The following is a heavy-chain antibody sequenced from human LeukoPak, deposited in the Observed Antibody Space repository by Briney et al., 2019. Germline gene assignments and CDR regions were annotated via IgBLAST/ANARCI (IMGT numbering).Heavy chain of an antibody. Sequence: SETLSLTCTVSGYSISSGYYWSWIRQPPGKGLEWIGYIYYSGSTNYNPSLKSRVTISVDSSKNQFSLKLSSVTAADTAVYYCARRRPHNPFDYWGQGTLVTVSS. V-gene: IGHV4-61*01. CDR3: ARRRPHNPFDY. CDR2: IYYSGST. J-gene: IGHJ4*02. CDR1: GYSISSGYY.